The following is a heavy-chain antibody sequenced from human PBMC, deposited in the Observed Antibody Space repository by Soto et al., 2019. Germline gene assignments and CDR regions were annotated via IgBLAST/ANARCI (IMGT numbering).Heavy chain of an antibody. CDR3: AREFRGYNPYHYGMDV. D-gene: IGHD5-12*01. CDR2: IYYSGIS. CDR1: GGSISNYY. J-gene: IGHJ6*02. V-gene: IGHV4-59*01. Sequence: SETLSLTCTVTGGSISNYYWSWIRQPPGKGLELVGYIYYSGISTYNPSLKSRVTISVDTSKNQFSLNLRSVRAADTAVYYCAREFRGYNPYHYGMDVWGQGTTVTVSS.